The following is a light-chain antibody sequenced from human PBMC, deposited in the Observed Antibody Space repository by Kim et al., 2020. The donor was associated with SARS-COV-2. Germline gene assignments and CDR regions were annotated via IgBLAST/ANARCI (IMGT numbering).Light chain of an antibody. Sequence: TATLTCTGNTGTVRPKAAPGLQHHHGHPPQVHSARNNNRRSGISARFSASRSGNTASLIITGLQSEDEADYYCSAWDISLNAVVFGGGTQLTVL. J-gene: IGLJ3*02. CDR2: RNN. V-gene: IGLV10-54*01. CDR3: SAWDISLNAVV. CDR1: TGTVRPKA.